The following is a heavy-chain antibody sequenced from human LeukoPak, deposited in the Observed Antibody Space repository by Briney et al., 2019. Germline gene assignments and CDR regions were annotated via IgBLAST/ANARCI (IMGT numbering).Heavy chain of an antibody. D-gene: IGHD1-26*01. J-gene: IGHJ3*01. CDR1: GFTFSSYD. Sequence: GGSLRLSCAASGFTFSSYDMHWVRQATGKGLEWVSAIGTAGDTYYPGSVKGRFTISRDHSQNKVNLQMDNLRAEDAAIYYCGSYRRAYDVWGQGTVVTVAS. CDR3: GSYRRAYDV. V-gene: IGHV3-13*01. CDR2: IGTAGDT.